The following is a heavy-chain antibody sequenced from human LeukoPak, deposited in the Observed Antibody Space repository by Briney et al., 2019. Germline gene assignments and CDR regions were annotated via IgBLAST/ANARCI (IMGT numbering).Heavy chain of an antibody. CDR2: INHSGST. D-gene: IGHD3-22*01. J-gene: IGHJ5*02. V-gene: IGHV4-34*01. CDR1: GFTFSNAW. CDR3: ARRPLGSGYRGAWFDP. Sequence: GSLRLSCAASGFTFSNAWMSWVRQPPGKGLEWIGEINHSGSTNYNPSLKSRVTISVDTSKNQFSLKLSSVTAADTAVYYCARRPLGSGYRGAWFDPWGQGTLVTVSS.